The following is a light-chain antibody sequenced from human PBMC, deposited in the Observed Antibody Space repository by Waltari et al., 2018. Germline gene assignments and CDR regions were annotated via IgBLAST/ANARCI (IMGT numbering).Light chain of an antibody. CDR2: DVS. Sequence: QSALTQPASVSGSPGQSITISCIGTSSDVGVYNYVSWYQQHPGKPPKLVIYDVSNRPSGGSSRFSGSKSGNTASLTISGLQAEDEADYYCSSYSSSTTPLIFGGGTKLTVL. CDR1: SSDVGVYNY. J-gene: IGLJ2*01. V-gene: IGLV2-14*03. CDR3: SSYSSSTTPLI.